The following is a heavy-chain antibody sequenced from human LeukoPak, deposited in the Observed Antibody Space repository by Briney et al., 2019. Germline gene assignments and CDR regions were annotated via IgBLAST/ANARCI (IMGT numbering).Heavy chain of an antibody. CDR2: ISGSGSST. D-gene: IGHD1-26*01. Sequence: GGSLRRSCAASGFTFSSNTMSWVRQAAGKGLEWVSGISGSGSSTYYADSVKGRFTISRDNSKNTLYLQMNSLRVEDTAVYYCAKGVSGSYSPTDYWGQGTLVTVSS. J-gene: IGHJ4*02. V-gene: IGHV3-23*01. CDR1: GFTFSSNT. CDR3: AKGVSGSYSPTDY.